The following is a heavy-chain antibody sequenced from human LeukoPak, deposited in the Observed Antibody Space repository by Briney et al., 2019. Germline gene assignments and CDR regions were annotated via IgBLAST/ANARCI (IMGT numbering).Heavy chain of an antibody. D-gene: IGHD1-1*01. J-gene: IGHJ6*03. CDR1: WFTVSSNY. CDR3: ARGMSVQLERRGYYYYYMDV. V-gene: IGHV3-53*01. Sequence: GGSLRLSCAASWFTVSSNYMSWVRQAPGEGLEWVSVIYSGGSTYYANSVKGRFAISRDNSKNTLYLQMNSLRAEDTAVYYCARGMSVQLERRGYYYYYMDVWGKGTTVTVSS. CDR2: IYSGGST.